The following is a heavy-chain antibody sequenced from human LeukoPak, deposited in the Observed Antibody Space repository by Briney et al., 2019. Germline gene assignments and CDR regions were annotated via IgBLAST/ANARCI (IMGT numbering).Heavy chain of an antibody. Sequence: ASVKVSCKASGYTFTGYYMHWVRQAPGQGLEWMGWISAYNGNTNYAQKLQGRVTMTTDTSTSTAYMELRSLRSDDTAVYYCARDHYYDSSGSPPDAFDIWGQGTMVTVSS. CDR1: GYTFTGYY. V-gene: IGHV1-18*04. CDR2: ISAYNGNT. CDR3: ARDHYYDSSGSPPDAFDI. J-gene: IGHJ3*02. D-gene: IGHD3-22*01.